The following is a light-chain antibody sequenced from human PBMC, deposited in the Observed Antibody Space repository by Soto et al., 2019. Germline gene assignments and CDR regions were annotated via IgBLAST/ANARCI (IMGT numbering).Light chain of an antibody. Sequence: DIQMTQSPSSLSASVGDRVTITCRASQTIDTYLNWYQQNPGKAPIILIYAASTLQTGVPSRFSGSGSGTDFTLTISSLQPEDFATYYCQQSTGIPYTFGQGTKLEIK. CDR2: AAS. CDR1: QTIDTY. J-gene: IGKJ2*01. V-gene: IGKV1-39*01. CDR3: QQSTGIPYT.